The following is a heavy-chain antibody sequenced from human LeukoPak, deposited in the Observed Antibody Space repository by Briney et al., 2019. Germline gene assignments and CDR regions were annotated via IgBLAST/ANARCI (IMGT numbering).Heavy chain of an antibody. D-gene: IGHD2-21*01. CDR2: ISSSTTHT. CDR1: GFAFNEYY. V-gene: IGHV3-11*03. J-gene: IGHJ4*02. CDR3: ARTIVASFYSDF. Sequence: GGSLRLSCAASGFAFNEYYMSWIRQAPGKGLEWVSYISSSTTHTLYAECVNGRFSISRDNVKRSLHLEMNSLRADDKAVYYCARTIVASFYSDFWGQGTLVIVSS.